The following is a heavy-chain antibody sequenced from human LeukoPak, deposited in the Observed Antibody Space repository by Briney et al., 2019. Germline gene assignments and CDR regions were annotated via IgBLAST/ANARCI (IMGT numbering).Heavy chain of an antibody. CDR3: AKEGGSWCRRYYYYYMDV. V-gene: IGHV3-23*01. D-gene: IGHD6-13*01. CDR1: GFTFSSYA. Sequence: TGGSLRLSCAASGFTFSSYAMSWVRQAPGKGLEWVSAISGSGGSTYYADSVKGRFTISRDNSKNTLYLQMNSLRAEDTAVYYCAKEGGSWCRRYYYYYMDVWGKGTTVTVSS. J-gene: IGHJ6*03. CDR2: ISGSGGST.